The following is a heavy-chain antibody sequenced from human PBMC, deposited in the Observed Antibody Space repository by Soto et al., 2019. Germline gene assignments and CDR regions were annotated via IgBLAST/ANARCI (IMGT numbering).Heavy chain of an antibody. Sequence: SETLSLTCAVSGGSISRYYWSWIRQPPGKGLEWIGYIYYRGNTNYSPSLKGRVTISVDRSKSQFSLNLSSVTAADTAMYYCARELSYGMDVWGQGTTVTVSS. CDR1: GGSISRYY. J-gene: IGHJ6*02. CDR3: ARELSYGMDV. V-gene: IGHV4-59*01. CDR2: IYYRGNT.